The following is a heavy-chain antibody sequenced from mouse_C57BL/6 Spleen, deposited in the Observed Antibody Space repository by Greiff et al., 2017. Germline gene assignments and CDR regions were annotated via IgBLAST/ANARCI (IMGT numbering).Heavy chain of an antibody. V-gene: IGHV1-22*01. J-gene: IGHJ3*01. CDR1: GYTFTDYN. CDR3: ARMIYYDSAWFAY. Sequence: VQLQQSGPELVKPGASVKMSCKASGYTFTDYNMHWVKQSHGKSLEWIGYINPNNGGTSYNQKFKGKATLTVNKSSSTAYMELRSLTSEDSAVYYCARMIYYDSAWFAYWGQGTLVTVSA. D-gene: IGHD2-4*01. CDR2: INPNNGGT.